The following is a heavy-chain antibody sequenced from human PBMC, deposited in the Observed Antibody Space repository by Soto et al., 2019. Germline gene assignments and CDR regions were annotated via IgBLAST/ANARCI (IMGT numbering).Heavy chain of an antibody. CDR1: GYTFTSYD. Sequence: GASVKVSCKASGYTFTSYDINWVRQATGQGLEWMGWMNPNSGNTGYAQKFQGRVTMTRNTSISTAYMELSSLRSEDTAVYYCARDTPSQTGPYYDFWSGPTAYYYYGMDVWGQGTTVTVSS. CDR2: MNPNSGNT. CDR3: ARDTPSQTGPYYDFWSGPTAYYYYGMDV. V-gene: IGHV1-8*01. D-gene: IGHD3-3*01. J-gene: IGHJ6*02.